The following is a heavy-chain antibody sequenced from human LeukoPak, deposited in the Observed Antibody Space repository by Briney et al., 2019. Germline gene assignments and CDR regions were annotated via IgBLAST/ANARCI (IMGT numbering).Heavy chain of an antibody. Sequence: GGSLRLSCTASGFTLGDYAMSWVRQAPGKGLEWVGFIRSKAYGGTTEYAASVKGRFTISRDDSKSIAYLQMNSLKTEDTAVYYCTRALYCSGGSCWPFDYWGQGTLVTVSS. CDR1: GFTLGDYA. D-gene: IGHD2-15*01. J-gene: IGHJ4*02. V-gene: IGHV3-49*04. CDR2: IRSKAYGGTT. CDR3: TRALYCSGGSCWPFDY.